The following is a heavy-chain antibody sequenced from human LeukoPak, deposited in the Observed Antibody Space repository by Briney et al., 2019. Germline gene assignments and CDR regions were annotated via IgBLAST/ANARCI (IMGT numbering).Heavy chain of an antibody. Sequence: ETLSLTCTVSGGSISSSSYYWGWIRQPPGKGLEWIGSIYYSGSTYYNPSLKSRVTISVDTSKNQFSLKLSSVTAADTAVYYGARVDWNNSYLDPWGQGTLVTVSS. D-gene: IGHD1/OR15-1a*01. CDR2: IYYSGST. J-gene: IGHJ5*02. CDR3: ARVDWNNSYLDP. V-gene: IGHV4-39*07. CDR1: GGSISSSSYY.